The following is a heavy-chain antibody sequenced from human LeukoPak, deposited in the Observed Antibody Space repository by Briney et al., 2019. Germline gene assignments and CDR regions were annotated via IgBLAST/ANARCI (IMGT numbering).Heavy chain of an antibody. CDR1: GCTFTGYY. CDR2: INPNSGGT. V-gene: IGHV1-2*02. Sequence: ASVKVSCKASGCTFTGYYMHWVRQAPGQGLEWMGWINPNSGGTNYAQKFQGRVTMTRDTSISTAYMELSRLRSDDTAVYYCASGCSSTSCYEYYFDYWGQGTLVTVSS. CDR3: ASGCSSTSCYEYYFDY. J-gene: IGHJ4*02. D-gene: IGHD2-2*01.